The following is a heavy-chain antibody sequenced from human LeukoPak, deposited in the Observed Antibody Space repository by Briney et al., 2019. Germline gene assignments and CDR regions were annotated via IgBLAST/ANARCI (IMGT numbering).Heavy chain of an antibody. D-gene: IGHD4-17*01. CDR3: AKDLLRGGDY. CDR2: ISGSGGST. J-gene: IGHJ4*02. CDR1: GFTFSSYA. V-gene: IGHV3-23*01. Sequence: GGSLRLSCAASGFTFSSYAMSWVRQAPGRGLEWVSAISGSGGSTYYADSVKGRLTISRDNSKNTLYLQMNSLRAEDTAVYYCAKDLLRGGDYWGQGTLVTVSS.